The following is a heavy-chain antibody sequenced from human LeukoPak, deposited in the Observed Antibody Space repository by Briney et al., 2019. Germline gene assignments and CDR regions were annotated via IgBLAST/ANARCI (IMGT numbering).Heavy chain of an antibody. CDR2: IYYSGST. D-gene: IGHD3-10*01. V-gene: IGHV4-31*03. CDR1: GGSISSGGYY. CDR3: AREKSYYYGSGSPNWFDP. Sequence: SETLSLTCTVSGGSISSGGYYWSWIRQHTGKGLEWIGYIYYSGSTYYNPSLKSRVTISVDTSKNQFSLKLSSVTAADTAVYYCAREKSYYYGSGSPNWFDPWGQGTLVTVSS. J-gene: IGHJ5*02.